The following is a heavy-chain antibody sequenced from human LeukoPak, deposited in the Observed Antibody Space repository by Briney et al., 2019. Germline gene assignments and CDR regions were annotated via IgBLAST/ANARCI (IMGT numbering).Heavy chain of an antibody. Sequence: SGPTLVKPTQTLTXTCTFSGFSLSTSGAGVGWIRQPPGKALEWLALIYWNDDKRYSPSLKSRLTITKDTSKNQVVLTMTNMDPVDTATYYCAHSEDDKYYSYGMDVWGQGTTVTVSS. CDR2: IYWNDDK. J-gene: IGHJ6*02. CDR3: AHSEDDKYYSYGMDV. D-gene: IGHD2-15*01. CDR1: GFSLSTSGAG. V-gene: IGHV2-5*01.